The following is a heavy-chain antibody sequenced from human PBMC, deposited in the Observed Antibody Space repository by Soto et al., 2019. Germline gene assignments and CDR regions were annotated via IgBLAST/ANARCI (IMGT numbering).Heavy chain of an antibody. D-gene: IGHD2-21*01. CDR1: TFNFGDYA. CDR3: ASVIPLGY. CDR2: INSDGSST. V-gene: IGHV3-74*01. Sequence: PGGSLRLSCTASTFNFGDYAMHWVRQAPGKGLVWVSRINSDGSSTYYADSVKGRFTISRDNAKNTLYLQMSSLRAEDTAVYYCASVIPLGYWGQGTLVTVSS. J-gene: IGHJ4*02.